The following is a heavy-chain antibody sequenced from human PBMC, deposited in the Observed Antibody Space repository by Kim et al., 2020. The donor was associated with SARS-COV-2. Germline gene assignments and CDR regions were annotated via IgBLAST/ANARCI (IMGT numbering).Heavy chain of an antibody. V-gene: IGHV1-18*01. CDR1: GYTFTSYG. Sequence: ASVKVSCKASGYTFTSYGISWVRQAPGQGLEWMGWISAYNGNTNYAQKLQGRVTMTTDTSTSTAYMELRSLRSDDTAVYYCARCDNKPGIVGAHREDYWGQGTLVTVSS. D-gene: IGHD1-26*01. J-gene: IGHJ4*02. CDR3: ARCDNKPGIVGAHREDY. CDR2: ISAYNGNT.